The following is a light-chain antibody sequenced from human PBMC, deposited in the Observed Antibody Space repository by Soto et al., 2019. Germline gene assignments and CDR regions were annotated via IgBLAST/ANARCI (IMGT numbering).Light chain of an antibody. Sequence: DIVMTQSPDSLAVSLGERATINCKSSQSVLYSSNNKNYLAWYQQRPGQPPTLLIYWASTRESGVPDRFSGSGSGTAFTLTITSLQAEDVAVYYCQQYESTPPTFGQGTKLEIK. V-gene: IGKV4-1*01. J-gene: IGKJ2*01. CDR3: QQYESTPPT. CDR1: QSVLYSSNNKNY. CDR2: WAS.